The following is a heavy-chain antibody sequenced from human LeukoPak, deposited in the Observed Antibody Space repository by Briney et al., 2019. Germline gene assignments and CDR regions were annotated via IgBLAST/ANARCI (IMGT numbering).Heavy chain of an antibody. CDR1: GGTFSIYA. Sequence: ASVKVSCKASGGTFSIYAISWVRQAPGQGLEWMGRIIPILGIANYAQKFQGRVTITADKSTSTAYMELSSLRSEDTAVYYCAREGRSHDAFDIWGQGTMVTVSS. J-gene: IGHJ3*02. V-gene: IGHV1-69*04. CDR3: AREGRSHDAFDI. D-gene: IGHD2-15*01. CDR2: IIPILGIA.